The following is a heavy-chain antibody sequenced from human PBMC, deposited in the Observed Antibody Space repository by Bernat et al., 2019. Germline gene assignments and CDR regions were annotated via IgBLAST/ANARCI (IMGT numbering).Heavy chain of an antibody. CDR3: ASDLSVYSSGWYQGDAFDI. CDR2: IWYDGSNK. V-gene: IGHV3-33*01. Sequence: QVQLVESGGGVVQPGRSLRLSCAASGFTFSSYGMHWVRQAPGKGLEWVAVIWYDGSNKYYADSVKGRFTISRDNSKNTLYLQMNSLRAEDTAVYYCASDLSVYSSGWYQGDAFDIWGQGTMVTVSS. D-gene: IGHD6-19*01. CDR1: GFTFSSYG. J-gene: IGHJ3*02.